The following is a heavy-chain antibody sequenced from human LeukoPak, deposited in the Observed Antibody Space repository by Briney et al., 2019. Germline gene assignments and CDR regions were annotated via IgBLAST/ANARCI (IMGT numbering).Heavy chain of an antibody. CDR2: ILPGGRES. CDR1: GYSFSTNM. V-gene: IGHV3-7*01. J-gene: IGHJ4*02. Sequence: PGGSHRLSCVVSGYSFSTNMMTWVRQAPGKGLEWVATILPGGRESYRVDSVKGRFTISRDNAKNSLYLQMNILRAEDTAVYYCMSAHGYWGQGTLVTVTS. CDR3: MSAHGY.